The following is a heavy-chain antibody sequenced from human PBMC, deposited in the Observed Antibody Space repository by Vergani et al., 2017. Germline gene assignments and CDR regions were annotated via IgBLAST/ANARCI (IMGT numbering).Heavy chain of an antibody. CDR1: GFTFSSYG. J-gene: IGHJ4*02. CDR3: AKDLLMSPLRYGDYVAFDY. V-gene: IGHV3-30*18. Sequence: QVQLVESGGGVVQPGRSLRLSCAASGFTFSSYGMHWVRQAPGKGLEWVAVISYDGSNKYYADSVKGRFTISRDNSKNTLYLQMNSLRAEDTAVYYCAKDLLMSPLRYGDYVAFDYWGQGTLVTVSS. CDR2: ISYDGSNK. D-gene: IGHD4-17*01.